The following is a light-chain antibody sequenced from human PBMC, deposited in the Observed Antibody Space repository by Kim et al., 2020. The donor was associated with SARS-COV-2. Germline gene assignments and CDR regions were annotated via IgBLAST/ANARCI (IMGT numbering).Light chain of an antibody. CDR3: QQYGSSPRT. Sequence: SPGERATLSCRASQSVSSSYLAWYQQKPGQAPRLLIYGASNRATGIPDRFSGSGSGTDFTLTISRLEPEDFAVYSCQQYGSSPRTFGQGTKVDIK. CDR2: GAS. CDR1: QSVSSSY. V-gene: IGKV3-20*01. J-gene: IGKJ1*01.